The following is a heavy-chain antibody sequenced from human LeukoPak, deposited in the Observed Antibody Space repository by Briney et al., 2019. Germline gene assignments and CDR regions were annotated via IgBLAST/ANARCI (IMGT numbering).Heavy chain of an antibody. D-gene: IGHD5-18*01. CDR1: GFTFSSYA. CDR2: ISSNGGST. Sequence: GGSLRLSCSASGFTFSSYAMHWVRQAPGKGLEYVSAISSNGGSTYYADSVKGRFTISRDNSKNTLHLQMSSLRAEDTAVYYCVKGEIQLWPVRGRGAFDYWGQGTLVTVSS. J-gene: IGHJ4*02. CDR3: VKGEIQLWPVRGRGAFDY. V-gene: IGHV3-64D*06.